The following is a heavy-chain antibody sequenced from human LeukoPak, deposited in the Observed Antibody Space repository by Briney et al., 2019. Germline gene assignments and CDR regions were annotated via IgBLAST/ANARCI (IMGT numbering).Heavy chain of an antibody. J-gene: IGHJ5*02. D-gene: IGHD5-12*01. CDR1: GFTFSDYY. V-gene: IGHV3-11*05. CDR2: ISATSTYT. CDR3: ARAGFTGFQNWFDP. Sequence: GGSLILSCSASGFTFSDYYMNWIRQAPGKGLERVSYISATSTYTNYADSVKGRFTISRDNAKNSVYLQINSLRAEDTAVYYCARAGFTGFQNWFDPWGQGTLVTVSS.